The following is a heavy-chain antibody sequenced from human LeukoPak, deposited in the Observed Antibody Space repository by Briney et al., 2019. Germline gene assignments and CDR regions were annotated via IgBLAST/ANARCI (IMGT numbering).Heavy chain of an antibody. CDR2: ISGNGGYT. D-gene: IGHD1-1*01. Sequence: GGSLRLSCAASGFTFGSYGMSWVRQAPGKGLEWVSPISGNGGYTYYADSVKGRFTISRDNSKNTLYLQMNSLRAEDTALYYCAKDIWSTGNDAFDIWGQGTMVTVSS. CDR1: GFTFGSYG. J-gene: IGHJ3*02. V-gene: IGHV3-23*01. CDR3: AKDIWSTGNDAFDI.